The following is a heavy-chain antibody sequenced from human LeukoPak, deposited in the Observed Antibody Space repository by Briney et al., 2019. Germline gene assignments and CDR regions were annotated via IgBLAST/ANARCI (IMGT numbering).Heavy chain of an antibody. CDR1: GFTFSSYA. Sequence: GGSLRLSCAASGFTFSSYAMSWVRQAPGKGLEWVSAISGSGGSTYYADSVKGRFTISRDNSKNTLFLQMNSLRAGDTAVYYCAKPYYYGSGRYYTEEVASDHWGQGTLVTVSS. D-gene: IGHD3-10*01. CDR3: AKPYYYGSGRYYTEEVASDH. CDR2: ISGSGGST. J-gene: IGHJ4*02. V-gene: IGHV3-23*01.